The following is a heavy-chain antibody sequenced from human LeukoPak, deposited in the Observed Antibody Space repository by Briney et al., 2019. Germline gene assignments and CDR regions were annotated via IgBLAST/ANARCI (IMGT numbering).Heavy chain of an antibody. CDR2: NT. Sequence: SETLSLTCTVSGASISSSTYYWGWIRQPPGKGLEWIGSNTYYNPSLKSRVTISLDTSKNQFFLKLSSVTAADTAVYYCAREKSPDYCSGASCYFDYWGQGTLVTVSP. V-gene: IGHV4-39*07. D-gene: IGHD2-15*01. CDR3: AREKSPDYCSGASCYFDY. J-gene: IGHJ4*02. CDR1: GASISSSTYY.